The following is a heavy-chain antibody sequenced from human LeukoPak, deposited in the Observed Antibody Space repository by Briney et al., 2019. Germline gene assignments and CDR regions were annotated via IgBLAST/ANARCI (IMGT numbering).Heavy chain of an antibody. CDR3: ATKQWLAPPPDS. CDR2: INTDGTVT. V-gene: IGHV3-74*01. D-gene: IGHD6-19*01. Sequence: GGSLRLSCAASGSTFSKYWMLWVRQAPGKGLESVSRINTDGTVTTYADSVKGRFTVSRDNANNTMFLQMNSVRDEDTAVYYCATKQWLAPPPDSWGQGTPVTVSS. CDR1: GSTFSKYW. J-gene: IGHJ4*02.